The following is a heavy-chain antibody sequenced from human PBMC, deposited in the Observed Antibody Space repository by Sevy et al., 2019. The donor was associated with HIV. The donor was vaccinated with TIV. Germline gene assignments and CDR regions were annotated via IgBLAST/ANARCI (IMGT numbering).Heavy chain of an antibody. Sequence: GGSLRLACTASGFNFNTYGMHWVRLAPGKGLEWLAILSYDGNKYDADSVEGRFTISRDNSRNTLYLEMNSLKSEDMAVFHCARAARLRLGELSSGPDYWGPGTLVTVSS. V-gene: IGHV3-30*03. CDR1: GFNFNTYG. CDR2: LSYDGNK. D-gene: IGHD3-16*02. J-gene: IGHJ4*02. CDR3: ARAARLRLGELSSGPDY.